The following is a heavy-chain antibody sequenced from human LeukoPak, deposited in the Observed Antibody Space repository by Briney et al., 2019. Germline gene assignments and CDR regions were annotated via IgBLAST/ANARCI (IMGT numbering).Heavy chain of an antibody. V-gene: IGHV3-23*01. D-gene: IGHD3-3*01. CDR3: AQGHDCGSGYYSPVDY. Sequence: PGGSLRLSCAASGFTFSSYAMSWVRQAPGKGLEWVSAISGSGGSTYYADSVKGRFTISRDNSKYTLYLQMNSLRAEDTAVYYCAQGHDCGSGYYSPVDYWGQGTLVTVSS. CDR2: ISGSGGST. J-gene: IGHJ4*02. CDR1: GFTFSSYA.